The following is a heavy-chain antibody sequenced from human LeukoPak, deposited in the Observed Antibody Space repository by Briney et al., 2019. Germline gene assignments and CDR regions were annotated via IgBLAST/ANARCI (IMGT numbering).Heavy chain of an antibody. J-gene: IGHJ4*02. Sequence: GGSLRLSCAASGFTFSSYAMGWVRQAPGKGLEWVSAISGSGGSTYYADSVKGRFTISRDNSKNTLYLQMNSLRAEDTAVYYCAKSPWVSSWYEFDYWGQGTLVTVSS. V-gene: IGHV3-23*01. D-gene: IGHD6-13*01. CDR3: AKSPWVSSWYEFDY. CDR2: ISGSGGST. CDR1: GFTFSSYA.